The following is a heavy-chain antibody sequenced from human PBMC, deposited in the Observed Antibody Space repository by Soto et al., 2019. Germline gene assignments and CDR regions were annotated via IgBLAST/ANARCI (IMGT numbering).Heavy chain of an antibody. Sequence: SETLSLTCTVSGGSISSSYYFWGWIRQPPGKGLEWIGSIYYSGSTYYNPSLKSRITISVDTSKNQFSLKLTSVTAADTAVYYCADGLHCGGDCHISEYFHHWGQGTLVTVSS. D-gene: IGHD2-21*02. V-gene: IGHV4-39*01. CDR1: GGSISSSYYF. CDR3: ADGLHCGGDCHISEYFHH. CDR2: IYYSGST. J-gene: IGHJ1*01.